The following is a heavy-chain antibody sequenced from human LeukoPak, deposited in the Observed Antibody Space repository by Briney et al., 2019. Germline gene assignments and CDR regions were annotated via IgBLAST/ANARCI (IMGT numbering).Heavy chain of an antibody. CDR2: INTDGTVT. CDR3: ATNQWLAPPPDS. V-gene: IGHV3-74*01. CDR1: LFTFSKYW. Sequence: GGSLRLSCAASLFTFSKYWMLWLRQAPGKGLESVSRINTDGTVTTYADSVKGRFTVSRDNADNTMFLQMNSVRDEDTAVYYCATNQWLAPPPDSWGQGTPVTVSS. D-gene: IGHD6-19*01. J-gene: IGHJ4*02.